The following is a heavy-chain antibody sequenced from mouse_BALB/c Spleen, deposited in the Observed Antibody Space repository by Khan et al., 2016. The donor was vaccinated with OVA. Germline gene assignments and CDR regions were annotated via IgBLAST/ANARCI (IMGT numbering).Heavy chain of an antibody. Sequence: QLEESGPGLMKPSQSLSLTCTVTGYSITSEFAWNWIRQFPGNKLEWMGYISYSGNTRYNPSLKSLISITRDTSRNQFFLQLNSVTTEDTATYYCARKDYYDYDPFPYWGQGTLVTVSA. D-gene: IGHD2-4*01. CDR1: GYSITSEFA. J-gene: IGHJ3*01. CDR2: ISYSGNT. V-gene: IGHV3-2*02. CDR3: ARKDYYDYDPFPY.